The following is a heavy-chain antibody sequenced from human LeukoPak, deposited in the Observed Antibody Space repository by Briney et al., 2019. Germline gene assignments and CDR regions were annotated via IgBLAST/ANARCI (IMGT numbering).Heavy chain of an antibody. V-gene: IGHV4-61*01. CDR3: ARAPRLTMIIVTPGAFDM. CDR2: MYYNGSP. Sequence: SEPLSLTCTVSTGSVSSGTYYGSWICQPPGKGREWIGYMYYNGSPNYNPSLKSRVTLSVGTSKKRFSLKLSSVTAAGTAMDYCARAPRLTMIIVTPGAFDMWGQGTMVTASS. CDR1: TGSVSSGTYY. J-gene: IGHJ3*02. D-gene: IGHD3-22*01.